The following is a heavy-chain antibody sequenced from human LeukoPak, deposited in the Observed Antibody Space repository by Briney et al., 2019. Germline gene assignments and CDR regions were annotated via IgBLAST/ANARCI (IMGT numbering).Heavy chain of an antibody. V-gene: IGHV4-4*07. CDR2: IYTSGST. D-gene: IGHD4-17*01. J-gene: IGHJ4*02. CDR3: ARGPYGDYVFEY. CDR1: GGFNTHYY. Sequence: SETLSLTCSVSGGFNTHYYWSWIRQPPGKGLEWIGRIYTSGSTNYNPSLKSRVTMSVDTSKNQFSLKLSSVTAADTAVYYCARGPYGDYVFEYWGQGTLVTVSS.